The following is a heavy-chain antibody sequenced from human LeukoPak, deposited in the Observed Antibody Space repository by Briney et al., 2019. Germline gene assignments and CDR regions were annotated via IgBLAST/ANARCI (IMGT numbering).Heavy chain of an antibody. Sequence: SETLSLTCTVSGGSITNYYWSWIRQPPGKGLEWIGYIYYSGSTDYNSSLKSRVTISVDMSKNQFSLNLSSVTAADTAVYYCARAVAGADFDYWGQGTLVTVSS. CDR1: GGSITNYY. J-gene: IGHJ4*02. D-gene: IGHD6-19*01. CDR3: ARAVAGADFDY. CDR2: IYYSGST. V-gene: IGHV4-59*01.